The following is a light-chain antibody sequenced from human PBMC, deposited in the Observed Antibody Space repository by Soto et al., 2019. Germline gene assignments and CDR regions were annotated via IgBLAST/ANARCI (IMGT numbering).Light chain of an antibody. Sequence: EIVMTQSPATLSVSPGERATLSCRASQSVSSNLAWYQQKPGQAPSLLIYGASTRATGIPARFSGSGSGTEFTLTISSLQSEDFAISYCQHYNNWPPWTFGQGTKVEIK. CDR1: QSVSSN. CDR2: GAS. J-gene: IGKJ1*01. V-gene: IGKV3-15*01. CDR3: QHYNNWPPWT.